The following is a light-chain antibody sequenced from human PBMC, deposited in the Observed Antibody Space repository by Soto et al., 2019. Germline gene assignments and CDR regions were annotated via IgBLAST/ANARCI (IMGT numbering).Light chain of an antibody. CDR1: SSNIGAGYD. V-gene: IGLV1-40*01. J-gene: IGLJ3*02. CDR2: GNS. Sequence: QSVLTQPPSVSGARGQRVTISCTGSSSNIGAGYDVHWYQQLPGTAPKLLISGNSNRPSGVPDRFSGSKSGTSASLAITGLQAEDEADYFCQSYDSSLSGWVFGGGTKLPVL. CDR3: QSYDSSLSGWV.